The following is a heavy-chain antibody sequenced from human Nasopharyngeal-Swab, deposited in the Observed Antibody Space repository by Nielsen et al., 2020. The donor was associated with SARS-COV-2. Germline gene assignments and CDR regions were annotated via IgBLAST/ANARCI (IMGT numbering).Heavy chain of an antibody. Sequence: VKVSCKASGGTFSSYAISWVRQAPGQGLEWMGGTIITFGTANYAQKFQGRVTITADDSTSTAYMELSSLRSEDTAVYYCARPAIAEPYYYFYGMDVWGQGTTVTVS. D-gene: IGHD2-21*01. J-gene: IGHJ6*02. CDR1: GGTFSSYA. CDR3: ARPAIAEPYYYFYGMDV. CDR2: TIITFGTA. V-gene: IGHV1-69*13.